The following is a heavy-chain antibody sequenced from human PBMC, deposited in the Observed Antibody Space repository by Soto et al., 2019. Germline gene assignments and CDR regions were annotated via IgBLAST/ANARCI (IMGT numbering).Heavy chain of an antibody. J-gene: IGHJ5*02. Sequence: QITLKESGPTLAKPTQTLTLTCTFSGFSLSTSGVGMGWIRQPPGKALEWLALIYWDDDKRYSPSLRSRLTITKDTSKNQVVLTMTNMDPVDTATYYCAHRPMACNWFDPWGQGTLVTVSS. CDR1: GFSLSTSGVG. CDR3: AHRPMACNWFDP. CDR2: IYWDDDK. V-gene: IGHV2-5*02. D-gene: IGHD3-10*01.